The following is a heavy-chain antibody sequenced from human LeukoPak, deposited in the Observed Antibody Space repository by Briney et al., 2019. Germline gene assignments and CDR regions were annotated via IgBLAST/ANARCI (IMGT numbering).Heavy chain of an antibody. D-gene: IGHD3-16*01. CDR2: VDHSGST. CDR3: ATTWGISSPGDD. CDR1: GGSISSTNW. V-gene: IGHV4-4*02. J-gene: IGHJ4*02. Sequence: SGTLSLTCAVSGGSISSTNWWSWVRQPPGKGLEWIGEVDHSGSTKYNPALKSRVTISVDKSKNQFSLRLSSVTAADTAVYYCATTWGISSPGDDWGQGTLVTVSS.